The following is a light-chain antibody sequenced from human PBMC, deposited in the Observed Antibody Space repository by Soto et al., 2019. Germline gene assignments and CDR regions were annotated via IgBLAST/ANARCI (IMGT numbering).Light chain of an antibody. J-gene: IGKJ4*01. Sequence: IQMTQSPSSLSASVGDRVTITCRASQSINTYLNWYLQKPGKAPKVLIYAASNLQGGVPSRFSGSGSGTDFTLTISSLQPEDFATYYCQQSYSFPLTFGGGTKVEIK. V-gene: IGKV1-39*01. CDR3: QQSYSFPLT. CDR1: QSINTY. CDR2: AAS.